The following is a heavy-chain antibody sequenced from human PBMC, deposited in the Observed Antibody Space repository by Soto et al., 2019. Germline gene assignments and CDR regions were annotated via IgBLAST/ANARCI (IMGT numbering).Heavy chain of an antibody. CDR2: IWCDASNK. CDR3: ATDGFNKPGYYYGMGV. Sequence: QVRLVESGGGVVQPGGSLRLSCAASGFSFSNHGMHWVRQAPGKGLEWVAAIWCDASNKYYADSGKGRFTISRDNSKNTLYLQMNTLRAEDTAVYYCATDGFNKPGYYYGMGVWGQGTTVTVSS. J-gene: IGHJ6*02. D-gene: IGHD6-25*01. CDR1: GFSFSNHG. V-gene: IGHV3-33*03.